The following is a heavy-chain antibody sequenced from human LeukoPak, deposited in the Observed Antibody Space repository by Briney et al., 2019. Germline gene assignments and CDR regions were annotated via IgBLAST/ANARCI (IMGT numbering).Heavy chain of an antibody. CDR1: GGSISSYY. CDR3: ARLAGTYYYDGSGYSPIIYFDY. J-gene: IGHJ4*02. Sequence: PSETLSLTCTVSGGSISSYYWSWIRQPPGKGLEWIGYIYYSGSTNYNPSLKSRVTISVDTSKNQFSLKLSSVTAADTAVYYCARLAGTYYYDGSGYSPIIYFDYWGQGTLVTVSS. V-gene: IGHV4-59*08. CDR2: IYYSGST. D-gene: IGHD3-22*01.